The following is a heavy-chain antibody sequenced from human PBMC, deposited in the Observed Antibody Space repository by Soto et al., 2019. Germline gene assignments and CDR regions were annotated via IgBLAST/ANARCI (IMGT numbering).Heavy chain of an antibody. D-gene: IGHD3-16*02. CDR1: GFTFSSYA. Sequence: GGSLRLSCAASGFTFSSYAMSWVRQAPGKGLEWVSAISGSGGSTYYADSVKGRFTISRDNSKNTLYLQMNSLRAEDTAVYYCAKETVPITFGGVIVPNWFDPWGQGTLVTVSS. CDR2: ISGSGGST. CDR3: AKETVPITFGGVIVPNWFDP. J-gene: IGHJ5*02. V-gene: IGHV3-23*01.